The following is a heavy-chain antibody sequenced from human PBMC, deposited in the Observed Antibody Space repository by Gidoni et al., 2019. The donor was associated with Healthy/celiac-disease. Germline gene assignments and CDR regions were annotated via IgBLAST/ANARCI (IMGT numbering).Heavy chain of an antibody. CDR2: IYYSGST. V-gene: IGHV4-59*01. CDR3: ARGWVEMATIGHWFDP. J-gene: IGHJ5*02. D-gene: IGHD5-12*01. Sequence: QVQLQESGPGLVKPSETLSLTCTVSGGSISSYYWSWIRQPPGKGLEWIGYIYYSGSTNYNPSLKSRVTISVDTSKNQFSLKLSSVTAADTAVYYCARGWVEMATIGHWFDPWGQGTLVTVSS. CDR1: GGSISSYY.